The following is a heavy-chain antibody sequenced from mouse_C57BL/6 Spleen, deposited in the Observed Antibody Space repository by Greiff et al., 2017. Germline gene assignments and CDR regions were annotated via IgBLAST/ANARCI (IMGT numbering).Heavy chain of an antibody. Sequence: VKVVESGPGLVAPSQSLSITCTVSGFSLTSYAISWVRQPPGKGLEWLGVIWTGGGTNYNSALKSRLSISKDNSKSQVFLKMNSLQTDDTARYYCARNEDYYYGSSSSYAMDYWGQGTSVTVSS. CDR1: GFSLTSYA. V-gene: IGHV2-9-1*01. CDR3: ARNEDYYYGSSSSYAMDY. D-gene: IGHD1-1*01. J-gene: IGHJ4*01. CDR2: IWTGGGT.